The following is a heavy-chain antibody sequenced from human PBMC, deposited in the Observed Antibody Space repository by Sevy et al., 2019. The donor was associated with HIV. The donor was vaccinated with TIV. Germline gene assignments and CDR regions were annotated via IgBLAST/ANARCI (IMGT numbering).Heavy chain of an antibody. J-gene: IGHJ6*02. D-gene: IGHD2-2*01. V-gene: IGHV3-30*02. CDR3: AKVLHIVVVPAAIDYYYGMDV. CDR2: IGYDGSNK. CDR1: GFTFSTYD. Sequence: GGSLRLSCAASGFTFSTYDIHWVRQAPGKGLEWVAAVIGYDGSNKYYADSVKGRFTISRDNSKNTLYLQMNSLKTEDTAVYFCAKVLHIVVVPAAIDYYYGMDVWGQGTTVTVSS.